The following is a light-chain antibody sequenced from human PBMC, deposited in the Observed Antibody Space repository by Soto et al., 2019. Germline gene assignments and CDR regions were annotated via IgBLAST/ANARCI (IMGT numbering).Light chain of an antibody. Sequence: QSVLTQPPSSSGTPGQRVTIYCTATSSDVDTYNYVSWYQQHPGKAPKLMIFEVTNRPSGVSNRFSGSKSGNTASLIISGLQAEDEAKYYCGSYTTSSTLVFGGGTQLTVL. CDR2: EVT. V-gene: IGLV2-14*01. J-gene: IGLJ3*02. CDR3: GSYTTSSTLV. CDR1: SSDVDTYNY.